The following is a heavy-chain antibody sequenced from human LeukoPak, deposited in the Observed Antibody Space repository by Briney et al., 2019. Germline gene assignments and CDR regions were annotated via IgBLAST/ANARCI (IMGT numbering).Heavy chain of an antibody. D-gene: IGHD3-22*01. CDR2: IHYSGSP. J-gene: IGHJ4*02. Sequence: PSETLSLTCSVSGGSIISNNYYWGWIRQPPGKGLEWIGSIHYSGSPYHNPSLKSRVTISVDTSKNQFSLKLSSVTAADMAVYYCARLLYDRSGYYYFDYWGQGTLVTVFS. CDR3: ARLLYDRSGYYYFDY. CDR1: GGSIISNNYY. V-gene: IGHV4-39*01.